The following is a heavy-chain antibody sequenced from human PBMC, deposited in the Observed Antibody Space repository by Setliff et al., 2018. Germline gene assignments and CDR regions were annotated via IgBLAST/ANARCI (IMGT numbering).Heavy chain of an antibody. J-gene: IGHJ3*02. V-gene: IGHV3-11*06. D-gene: IGHD6-19*01. CDR2: ISSSSSYT. CDR3: ASHEPWLWNAFDI. Sequence: GGSLRLSCAASGFTFSDYYMSWIRQAPGKGLEWVSYISSSSSYTNYADSVKGRFTISRDNAKNSLYLQMNSLRAEDTAVYYCASHEPWLWNAFDIWGQGTMVTVSS. CDR1: GFTFSDYY.